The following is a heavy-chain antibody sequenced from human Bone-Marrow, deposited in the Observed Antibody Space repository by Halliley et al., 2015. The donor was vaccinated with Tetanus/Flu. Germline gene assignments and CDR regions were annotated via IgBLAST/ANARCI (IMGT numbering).Heavy chain of an antibody. J-gene: IGHJ4*02. CDR2: SPGSGGPT. V-gene: IGHV3-23*01. D-gene: IGHD2-21*01. Sequence: GMEGVSGSPGSGGPTYNADSVKGRFTISRDNSKSAVYLQINSRRGEDTAVYHCAIRAGVVANWGQGTLVTVSS. CDR3: AIRAGVVAN.